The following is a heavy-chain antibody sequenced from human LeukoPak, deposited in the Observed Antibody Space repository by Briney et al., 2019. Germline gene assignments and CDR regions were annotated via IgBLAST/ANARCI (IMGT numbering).Heavy chain of an antibody. CDR3: AKRIATYDSSGIDY. CDR1: GITFSSYA. D-gene: IGHD3-22*01. CDR2: ISGSGGST. Sequence: GGSLRLSCAASGITFSSYAMSWVRQAPGKGLESVSGISGSGGSTYYADSVKGRFTISRDNSRNTLYLQVNSLRAEDTAVYYCAKRIATYDSSGIDYWGQGTLVTVSS. J-gene: IGHJ4*02. V-gene: IGHV3-23*01.